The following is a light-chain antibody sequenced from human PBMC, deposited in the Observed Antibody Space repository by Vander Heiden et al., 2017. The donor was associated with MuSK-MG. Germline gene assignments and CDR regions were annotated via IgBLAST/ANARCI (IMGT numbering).Light chain of an antibody. CDR2: DAS. CDR3: KQRGKGTPIT. V-gene: IGKV3-11*01. J-gene: IGKJ5*01. Sequence: IVLTPSPPTLSLSPGARATLSCRASQSVGKYLAWYQQKPGQAPRLLIYDASDRAPGIPARGRGRGAGTDCTRTISSLEPEDCEVYDGKQRGKGTPITFGQGTRLEMK. CDR1: QSVGKY.